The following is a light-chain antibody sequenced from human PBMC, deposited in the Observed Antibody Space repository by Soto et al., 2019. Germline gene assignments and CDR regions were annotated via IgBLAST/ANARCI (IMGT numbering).Light chain of an antibody. CDR3: SSYTFSSTLVV. Sequence: QSALTQPASVSGSPGQSITISCTGTSRDVGGYNFVSWYQQHPGNAPRLMIFEVKNRPSGVSDRFAGSMSGNTASLTISGLQADDDDDYYCSSYTFSSTLVVFGGGTKLTVL. CDR1: SRDVGGYNF. CDR2: EVK. V-gene: IGLV2-14*01. J-gene: IGLJ3*02.